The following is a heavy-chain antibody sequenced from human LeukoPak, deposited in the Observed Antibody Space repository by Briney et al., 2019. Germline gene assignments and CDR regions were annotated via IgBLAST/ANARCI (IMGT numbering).Heavy chain of an antibody. Sequence: GGSLRLSCAASGFTFSSYSMNWVRQAPGRGLEWVSYISSSSSTIYYADSVKGRFTISRDNAKNSLYLQMNSLRAEDTAVYYCARTGGSGSYYNSYYYYGMDVWGQGTTVTVSS. CDR2: ISSSSSTI. V-gene: IGHV3-48*04. J-gene: IGHJ6*02. CDR1: GFTFSSYS. D-gene: IGHD3-10*01. CDR3: ARTGGSGSYYNSYYYYGMDV.